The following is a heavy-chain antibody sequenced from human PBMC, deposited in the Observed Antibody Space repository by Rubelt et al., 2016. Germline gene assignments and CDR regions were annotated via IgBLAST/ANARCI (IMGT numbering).Heavy chain of an antibody. Sequence: QVQLQESGPGLVEPSQTLSLTCTVSGGSISTGGHYWSWLRQHPGKGLEWIGYIYQSGSTDYNPSLASRVVISGDSSTNPVSRMLRSGTDADTAGYYTAREGNSIYDTSGYLDSWGQGILVTVAS. V-gene: IGHV4-31*03. J-gene: IGHJ4*02. CDR2: IYQSGST. CDR3: AREGNSIYDTSGYLDS. D-gene: IGHD3-22*01. CDR1: GGSISTGGHY.